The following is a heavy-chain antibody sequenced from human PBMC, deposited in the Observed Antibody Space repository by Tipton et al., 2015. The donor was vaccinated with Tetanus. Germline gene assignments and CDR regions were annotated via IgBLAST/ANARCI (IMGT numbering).Heavy chain of an antibody. CDR1: GGSITSYY. CDR2: IYYSGST. V-gene: IGHV4-59*12. J-gene: IGHJ4*02. Sequence: TLSLTCTVSGGSITSYYWTWIRQPPGKGLEWIGYIYYSGSTYYNPSLKSRVTISVDTSKNQFSLKLTSVTAADTAVFYCARGSRYYFDSWGQGTLVTVSS. CDR3: ARGSRYYFDS.